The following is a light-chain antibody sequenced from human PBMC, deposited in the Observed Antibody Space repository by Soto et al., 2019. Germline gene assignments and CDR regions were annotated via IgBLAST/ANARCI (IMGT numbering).Light chain of an antibody. CDR2: EVS. CDR1: SSDVGGYNY. Sequence: QSALTQPASVSGSPGQSITISCTGTSSDVGGYNYVSWYQQHPGKAPKLMIYEVSNRPSGVSNRFSGSKSGNTASLTISGLQAEDEADYYCSSHTSRTTPNGFGTGPKVAVL. CDR3: SSHTSRTTPNG. J-gene: IGLJ1*01. V-gene: IGLV2-14*01.